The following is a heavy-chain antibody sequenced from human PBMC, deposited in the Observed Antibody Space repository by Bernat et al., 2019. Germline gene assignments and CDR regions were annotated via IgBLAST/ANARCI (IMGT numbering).Heavy chain of an antibody. CDR1: GGSFSGYY. CDR2: INHSGST. CDR3: ARGSGGGDGMDV. J-gene: IGHJ6*02. Sequence: QVQLQQWGAGLLKPSETLSLTCAVYGGSFSGYYWSWIRQPPGKGLEWIGKINHSGSTNDNPSLKSRVTISVDTSKNPFSLKLSSVTAADTAVYYCARGSGGGDGMDVWGQGTTVTVSS. V-gene: IGHV4-34*01. D-gene: IGHD2-15*01.